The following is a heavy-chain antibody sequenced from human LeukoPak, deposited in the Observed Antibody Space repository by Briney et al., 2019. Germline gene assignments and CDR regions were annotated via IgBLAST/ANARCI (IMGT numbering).Heavy chain of an antibody. CDR1: GYTFTSYY. J-gene: IGHJ3*02. CDR3: ARESALEEQWLGGAFDI. CDR2: INPSGGST. Sequence: GASVKVSCKASGYTFTSYYMHWVRQAPGQGLEWMGIINPSGGSTSYAQKFQGGVTMTRDTSTSTVYMELSSLRSEDTAVYYCARESALEEQWLGGAFDIWGQGTMVTVSS. D-gene: IGHD6-19*01. V-gene: IGHV1-46*01.